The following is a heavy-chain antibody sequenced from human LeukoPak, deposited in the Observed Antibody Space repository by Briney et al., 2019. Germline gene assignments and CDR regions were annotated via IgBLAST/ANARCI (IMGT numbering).Heavy chain of an antibody. J-gene: IGHJ3*02. Sequence: AGGSLRLSCAASGFTFSSYGMHWVRQAPGKGLEWVAFIRYDGSNKYYADSVKGRFTISRDNSKNTLYLQMNSLRAEYTAVYHCAKKTGITVYAFDIWGQGTMVTVSS. CDR1: GFTFSSYG. D-gene: IGHD1/OR15-1a*01. CDR2: IRYDGSNK. V-gene: IGHV3-30*02. CDR3: AKKTGITVYAFDI.